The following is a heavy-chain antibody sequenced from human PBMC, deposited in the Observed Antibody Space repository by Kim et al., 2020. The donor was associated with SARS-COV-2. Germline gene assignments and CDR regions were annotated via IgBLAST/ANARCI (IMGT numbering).Heavy chain of an antibody. CDR2: IIPIFGTA. D-gene: IGHD3-22*01. Sequence: SVKVSCKASGGTFSSYAISWVRQAPGQGLEWMGGIIPIFGTANYAQKFQGRVTITADESTSTAYMELSSLRSEDTAVYYCARTYYYDSSGYYTGSVAFDYWGQGTLVTVSS. CDR1: GGTFSSYA. V-gene: IGHV1-69*13. CDR3: ARTYYYDSSGYYTGSVAFDY. J-gene: IGHJ4*02.